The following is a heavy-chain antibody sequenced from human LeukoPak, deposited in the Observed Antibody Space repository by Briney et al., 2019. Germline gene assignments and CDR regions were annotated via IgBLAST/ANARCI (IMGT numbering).Heavy chain of an antibody. CDR3: SGDATYYYGSGSYSTFDY. CDR2: IYYSGST. CDR1: GGSISSYY. J-gene: IGHJ4*02. V-gene: IGHV4-59*01. Sequence: SETLSLTCTVSGGSISSYYWSWIRQPPGKGLEWIGYIYYSGSTNYNPSLKSRVTISVDTSKNQFSLKLSSVTAADTSVNYCSGDATYYYGSGSYSTFDYWGQGTLVTVSS. D-gene: IGHD3-10*01.